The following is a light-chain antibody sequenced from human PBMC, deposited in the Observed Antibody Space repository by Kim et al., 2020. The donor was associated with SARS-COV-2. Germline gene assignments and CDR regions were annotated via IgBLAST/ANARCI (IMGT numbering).Light chain of an antibody. CDR2: SAS. CDR3: QQSSSTPLS. V-gene: IGKV1-39*01. J-gene: IGKJ4*01. Sequence: DIQMTQSPSSLSASVGDRVTITCRASQSISYYLNWYQQKPGKAPNLLIYSASSLQSGVPSRFSGSGSGTDFTLTISSLQPEDFAAYYCQQSSSTPLSFGGGTKLEI. CDR1: QSISYY.